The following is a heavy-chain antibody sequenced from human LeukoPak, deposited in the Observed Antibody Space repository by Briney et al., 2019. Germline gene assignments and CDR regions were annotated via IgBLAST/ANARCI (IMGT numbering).Heavy chain of an antibody. Sequence: GGSLRLSCAASGFTFSDYWMHWVRQAPGKGLVWVSRINTDGSSTNYADSVKGRFTISRDNAKSTLYLQMNSLRAEDTAVYYCARLTPPFDYWGPGTLVTVSS. V-gene: IGHV3-74*01. J-gene: IGHJ4*02. CDR2: INTDGSST. CDR1: GFTFSDYW. D-gene: IGHD3-16*01. CDR3: ARLTPPFDY.